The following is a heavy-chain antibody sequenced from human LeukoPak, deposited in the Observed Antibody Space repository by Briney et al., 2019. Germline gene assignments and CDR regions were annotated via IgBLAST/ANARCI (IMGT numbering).Heavy chain of an antibody. CDR2: ISSSSSFI. CDR1: GFTFSSYS. D-gene: IGHD3-3*01. J-gene: IGHJ4*02. V-gene: IGHV3-21*01. CDR3: AREAYYDFWSGYYTSQVFDY. Sequence: GVSLRLSCAASGFTFSSYSMNWVRQAPGKGLEWVSSISSSSSFIYYEDSVKGRFTISRDNAKNSLYLQMNSLRDEDTAVYYCAREAYYDFWSGYYTSQVFDYWGQGTLVTVSS.